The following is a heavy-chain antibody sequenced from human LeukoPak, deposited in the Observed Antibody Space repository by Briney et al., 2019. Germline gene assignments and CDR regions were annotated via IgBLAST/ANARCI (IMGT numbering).Heavy chain of an antibody. J-gene: IGHJ5*02. D-gene: IGHD6-13*01. CDR3: ARRRTAVNNCFDP. CDR1: GFTFSSYW. V-gene: IGHV3-7*01. CDR2: IKEDGSEK. Sequence: AGGSLRLSCAASGFTFSSYWMSWVRQAPGKGLEWVANIKEDGSEKYYVDSVKGRFTISRDNAENSLYLQMNSLRAEDTAVYYCARRRTAVNNCFDPWGQGTLATVSS.